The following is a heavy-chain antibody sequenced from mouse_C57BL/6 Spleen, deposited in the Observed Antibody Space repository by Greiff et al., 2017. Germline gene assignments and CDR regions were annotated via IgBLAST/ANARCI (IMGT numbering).Heavy chain of an antibody. CDR2: IDPSDSYT. CDR3: ASSMSYDYHWYFDV. Sequence: QVQLQQPGAELVKPGASVKLSCKASGYTFTSYWMQWVKQRPGQGLEWIGEIDPSDSYTNYNQKFKGKATLTVDTSSSTAYMQLSSLTSEDSAVYYCASSMSYDYHWYFDVWGTGTTVTVSS. D-gene: IGHD2-4*01. J-gene: IGHJ1*03. CDR1: GYTFTSYW. V-gene: IGHV1-50*01.